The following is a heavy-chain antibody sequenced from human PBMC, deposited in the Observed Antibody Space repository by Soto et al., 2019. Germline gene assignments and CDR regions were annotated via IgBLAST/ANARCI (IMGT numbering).Heavy chain of an antibody. Sequence: LRLSCVASGFIFTSYSMVWVRPAPGKGLEWVASISSGSDSIFYADSVKGRFTVSRDNAKNSLFLQMNNLRVEDTAVYFCARDRSADRFVQYFQHWGQGTQVTVSS. D-gene: IGHD6-19*01. V-gene: IGHV3-21*01. CDR1: GFIFTSYS. CDR3: ARDRSADRFVQYFQH. J-gene: IGHJ1*01. CDR2: ISSGSDSI.